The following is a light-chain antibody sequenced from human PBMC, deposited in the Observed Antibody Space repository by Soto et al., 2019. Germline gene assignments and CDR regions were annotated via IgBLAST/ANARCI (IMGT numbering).Light chain of an antibody. CDR3: SSYTSSSTAV. Sequence: QSVLPQPASVSGSPGQSSTISCTGTSSDVGGYNYVSWYQQHPGKAPKLMIYDVSNRPSGVSNRFSGSKSGNTASLTISGLQAEDEADYYCSSYTSSSTAVFGTGTKVTVL. CDR1: SSDVGGYNY. CDR2: DVS. V-gene: IGLV2-14*01. J-gene: IGLJ1*01.